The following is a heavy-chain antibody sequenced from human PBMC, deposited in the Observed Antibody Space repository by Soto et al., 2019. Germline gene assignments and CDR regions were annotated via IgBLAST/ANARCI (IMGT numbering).Heavy chain of an antibody. J-gene: IGHJ2*01. CDR1: GYTFTHYG. Sequence: QVQLVQSGAEVKKPGASVKGSCRASGYTFTHYGITWVRQAPGQGLEWLCWINPDNGGKHTVQRRHDRLTLTTDRSTTTAYMELRGLIYDDTSWYYCANDLDDGGRYWYFDLLGRGTLVTVSS. V-gene: IGHV1-18*01. D-gene: IGHD4-17*01. CDR2: INPDNGGK. CDR3: ANDLDDGGRYWYFDL.